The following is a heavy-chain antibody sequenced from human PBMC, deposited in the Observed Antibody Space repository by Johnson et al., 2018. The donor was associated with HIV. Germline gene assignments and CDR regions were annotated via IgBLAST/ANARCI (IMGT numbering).Heavy chain of an antibody. Sequence: VQLMESGGGLVQPGGSLRLSCAASGFTFSSYDMHWVRQATGKGLEWVSAIGTAGDTYYPGSVKGRFTISRDNAKNSLYLQMNSLRAEDTAVYYFTRRSPYDAFDIWGQGTMVTVSS. J-gene: IGHJ3*02. V-gene: IGHV3-13*01. CDR3: TRRSPYDAFDI. CDR1: GFTFSSYD. CDR2: IGTAGDT.